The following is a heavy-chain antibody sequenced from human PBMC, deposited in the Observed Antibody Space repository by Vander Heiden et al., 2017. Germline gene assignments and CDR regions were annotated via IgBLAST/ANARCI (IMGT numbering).Heavy chain of an antibody. CDR1: GFPFSSYT. Sequence: EVQLVQSGGGLVQPGGSLRLSCGASGFPFSSYTMTWVRQTPGKVLEWISYISATGVTIYYSQSVEGRFTISRDNVKNSLYLQMNNLRDDDTGVYYCARDPKLYGAFGPYFDYWGQGVLVTVAS. V-gene: IGHV3-48*02. CDR3: ARDPKLYGAFGPYFDY. CDR2: ISATGVTI. J-gene: IGHJ4*02. D-gene: IGHD2-15*01.